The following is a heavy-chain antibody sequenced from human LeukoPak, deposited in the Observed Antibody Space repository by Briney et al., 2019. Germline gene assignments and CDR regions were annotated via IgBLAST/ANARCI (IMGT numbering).Heavy chain of an antibody. V-gene: IGHV1-8*03. CDR2: INPNNGNL. CDR1: GYTFGSDD. J-gene: IGHJ4*02. Sequence: ASVKVSCKASGYTFGSDDINWVRQATGQGLEWMGWINPNNGNLGYAQKFQGRVTITRNTPISTAYMELSSLKASDTAMYYCARRVGIRGVIDYWGQGTLVTVSS. D-gene: IGHD3-10*01. CDR3: ARRVGIRGVIDY.